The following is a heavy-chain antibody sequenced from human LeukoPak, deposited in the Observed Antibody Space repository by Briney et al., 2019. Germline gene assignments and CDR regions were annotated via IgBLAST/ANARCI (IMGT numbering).Heavy chain of an antibody. J-gene: IGHJ3*02. CDR3: ARGQVVPVRGAFDI. CDR2: IYTSGST. D-gene: IGHD2-2*01. Sequence: SETLSLTCTVSGGSISSGSYYWSWIRQPAGKGLEWIGRIYTSGSTNSNPSLKSRVTISVDTSKNQFSLKLSSVTAADTAVYYCARGQVVPVRGAFDIWGQGTMVTVSS. CDR1: GGSISSGSYY. V-gene: IGHV4-61*02.